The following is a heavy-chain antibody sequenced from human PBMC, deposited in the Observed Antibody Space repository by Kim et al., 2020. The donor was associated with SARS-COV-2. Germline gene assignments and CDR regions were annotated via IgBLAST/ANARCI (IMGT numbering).Heavy chain of an antibody. V-gene: IGHV1-69*13. CDR3: ARERGGGITNLPGGRLFDY. Sequence: SVKVSCKASGGTFSSYAISWVRQAPGQGLEWMGGIIPIFGTANYAQKFQGRVTITAGESTSTAYMELSSLRSEDTAVYYCARERGGGITNLPGGRLFDYWGQGTLVTVSS. CDR2: IIPIFGTA. J-gene: IGHJ4*02. CDR1: GGTFSSYA. D-gene: IGHD3-16*01.